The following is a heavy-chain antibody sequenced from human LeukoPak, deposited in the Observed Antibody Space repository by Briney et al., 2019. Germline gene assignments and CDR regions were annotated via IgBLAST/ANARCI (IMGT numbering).Heavy chain of an antibody. D-gene: IGHD1-7*01. CDR3: FKRTVNYPFDF. CDR1: GFTLSSFA. J-gene: IGHJ4*02. Sequence: PGGSLRLSCAASGFTLSSFAMNWVRQARGKGLEWVSAISGSGGSTFYADSVKGRFTISRDNCENTLYLQMNSLRAEDTAVYYCFKRTVNYPFDFWGQGTLPTVSS. V-gene: IGHV3-23*01. CDR2: ISGSGGST.